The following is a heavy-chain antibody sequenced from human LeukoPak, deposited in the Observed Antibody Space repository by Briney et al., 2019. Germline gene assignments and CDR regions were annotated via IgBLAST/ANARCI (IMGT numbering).Heavy chain of an antibody. CDR1: GYRFTGYY. D-gene: IGHD2/OR15-2a*01. Sequence: ASVKVSCKASGYRFTGYYMHWVRQAPGQGLEWMGIINPSGGSTSYAQKFQGRVTMTRDMSTSTVYMELSSLRSEDTAVYYCARERDREYAFDIWGQGTMVTVSS. CDR2: INPSGGST. J-gene: IGHJ3*02. V-gene: IGHV1-46*01. CDR3: ARERDREYAFDI.